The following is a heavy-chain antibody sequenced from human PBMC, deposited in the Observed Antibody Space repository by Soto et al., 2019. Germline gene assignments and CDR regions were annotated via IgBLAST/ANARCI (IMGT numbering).Heavy chain of an antibody. CDR1: GGTFSSYT. CDR2: IIPILGIA. V-gene: IGHV1-69*04. CDR3: ARDCSSTSCYAYP. Sequence: SVKLYCKASGGTFSSYTISWVRQAPGQGLEWMGRIIPILGIANYAQKFQGRVTITADKSTSTAYMELSSLRSEDTAVYYCARDCSSTSCYAYPWGQGTLVTV. D-gene: IGHD2-2*01. J-gene: IGHJ5*02.